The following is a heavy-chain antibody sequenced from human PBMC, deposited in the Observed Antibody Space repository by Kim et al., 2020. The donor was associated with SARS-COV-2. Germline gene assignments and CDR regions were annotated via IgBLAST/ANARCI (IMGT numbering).Heavy chain of an antibody. D-gene: IGHD3-9*01. CDR1: GGSISSSSYY. CDR2: IYYSGST. J-gene: IGHJ3*02. V-gene: IGHV4-39*01. Sequence: SETLSLTCTVSGGSISSSSYYWGWIRQPPGKGLEWIGSIYYSGSTYYNPSLKSRVTISVDTSKNQFSLKLSSVTAADTAVYYCASHGVLRYFDWSVGGRGAFDIWGQGTMVTVSS. CDR3: ASHGVLRYFDWSVGGRGAFDI.